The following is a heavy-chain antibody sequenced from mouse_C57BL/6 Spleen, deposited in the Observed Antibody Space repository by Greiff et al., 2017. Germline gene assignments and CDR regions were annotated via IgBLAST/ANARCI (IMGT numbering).Heavy chain of an antibody. CDR2: INPGSGGT. Sequence: VQLVESGAELVRPGTSVKVSCKASGYAFTNYLIEWVKQRPGQGLEWIGVINPGSGGTNYNEKFKGKATLTADKSSSTAYMQLSSLTSEDSAVYFCARSSYGSWFAYWGQGTLVTVSA. V-gene: IGHV1-54*01. CDR1: GYAFTNYL. CDR3: ARSSYGSWFAY. D-gene: IGHD2-2*01. J-gene: IGHJ3*01.